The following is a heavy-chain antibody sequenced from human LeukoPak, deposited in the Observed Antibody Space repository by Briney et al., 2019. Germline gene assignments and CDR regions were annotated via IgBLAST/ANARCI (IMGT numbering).Heavy chain of an antibody. Sequence: PGGSLRLSCAASGFTFDNYAMHWVRQAPGKGLEWVSVIYSGGSTYYADSVKGRFTISRDNSKNTLYLQMNSLRAEDTAVYYCATQGGSGNWGQGTLVTVSS. CDR3: ATQGGSGN. CDR2: IYSGGST. D-gene: IGHD1-26*01. CDR1: GFTFDNYA. V-gene: IGHV3-66*04. J-gene: IGHJ4*02.